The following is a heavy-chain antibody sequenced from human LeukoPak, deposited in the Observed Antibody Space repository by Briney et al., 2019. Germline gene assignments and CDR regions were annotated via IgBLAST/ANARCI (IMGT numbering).Heavy chain of an antibody. CDR2: ISSTTTTT. CDR1: EFTFSSYS. D-gene: IGHD6-19*01. CDR3: VASMTTWGTFDI. Sequence: GGSLRLSCVASEFTFSSYSMNWVRQAPGKGLKWVSYISSTTTTTYYADSVKGRFSISRDNAENSLYLQMNSLRDEDTAVYYCVASMTTWGTFDIWGQGTMVTVS. J-gene: IGHJ3*02. V-gene: IGHV3-48*02.